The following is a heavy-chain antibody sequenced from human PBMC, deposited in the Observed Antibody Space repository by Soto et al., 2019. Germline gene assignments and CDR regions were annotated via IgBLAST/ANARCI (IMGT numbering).Heavy chain of an antibody. V-gene: IGHV3-23*01. Sequence: HPGGSLRLSCAASGFTFSSYAMSWVRQAPGKGLEWVSVISGSDDSTYYADSVKGRSTISRDNSKNTLYLQMNSLRAEDTAVYYCARGRWFLDYWGQGTLVTVSS. CDR1: GFTFSSYA. CDR2: ISGSDDST. CDR3: ARGRWFLDY. D-gene: IGHD2-15*01. J-gene: IGHJ4*02.